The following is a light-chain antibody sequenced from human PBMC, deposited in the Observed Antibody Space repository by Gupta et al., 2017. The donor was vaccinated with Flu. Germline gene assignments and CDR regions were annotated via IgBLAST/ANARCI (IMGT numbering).Light chain of an antibody. CDR3: QAWDSSTPYV. Sequence: SYELTQPPSVSASPGQTASSSCSGDKLGNKYIYWYQQKPGQSPVLVIYQDNKRPSGIPERFSGSNSGNTATLTISGTQAMDEADYYCQAWDSSTPYVFGTGTKVTVL. CDR2: QDN. V-gene: IGLV3-1*01. CDR1: KLGNKY. J-gene: IGLJ1*01.